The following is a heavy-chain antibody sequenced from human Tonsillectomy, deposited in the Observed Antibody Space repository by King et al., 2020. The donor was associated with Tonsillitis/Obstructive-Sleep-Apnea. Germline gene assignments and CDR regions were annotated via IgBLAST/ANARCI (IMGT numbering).Heavy chain of an antibody. Sequence: QLVQSGSEVKKPGESLKISCKGSGYSFTSYWIGWVRQMPGKGLEWMGIIYPDDSYTNYSPSFQGHVTISADKSISTAYLQWSSLKASDTAMYYCAGRGLPVTSSSYYYYGMDVWGQGTTVTVSS. CDR1: GYSFTSYW. V-gene: IGHV5-51*01. D-gene: IGHD3-16*01. CDR2: IYPDDSYT. J-gene: IGHJ6*02. CDR3: AGRGLPVTSSSYYYYGMDV.